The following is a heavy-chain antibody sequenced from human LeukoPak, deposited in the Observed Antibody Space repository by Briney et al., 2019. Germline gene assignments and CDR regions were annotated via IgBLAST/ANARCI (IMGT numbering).Heavy chain of an antibody. CDR3: ARDGVGASHDY. V-gene: IGHV3-74*01. CDR1: GFTFSTYW. J-gene: IGHJ4*02. Sequence: QPGRSLRLFCAASGFTFSTYWMHWVRQTPGKGLVWVSRISRDGTTTTYADSVKGRFTISRDNAKNTLYLEMNSLRAEDTAVYFCARDGVGASHDYWGQGTLVTVSS. D-gene: IGHD1-26*01. CDR2: ISRDGTTT.